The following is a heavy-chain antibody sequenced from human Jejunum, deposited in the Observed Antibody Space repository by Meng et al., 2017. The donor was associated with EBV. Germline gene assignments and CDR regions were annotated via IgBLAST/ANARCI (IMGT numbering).Heavy chain of an antibody. J-gene: IGHJ4*02. CDR3: ARVRCSGGSCFYFDY. Sequence: QVQLQESGPGLVNPSGXLSLTCAVSGGSITSSDWWTWVRQPPGEGLEWIGEIYHDGSSNYSPSLKSRVTILLDKSENHFSLKLNSVTAADTAVYHCARVRCSGGSCFYFDYWGQGALVTVSS. D-gene: IGHD2-15*01. CDR1: GGSITSSDW. V-gene: IGHV4-4*02. CDR2: IYHDGSS.